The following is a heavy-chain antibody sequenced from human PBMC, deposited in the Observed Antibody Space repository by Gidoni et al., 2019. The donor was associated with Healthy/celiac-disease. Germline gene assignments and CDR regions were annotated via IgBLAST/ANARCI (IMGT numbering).Heavy chain of an antibody. J-gene: IGHJ3*02. D-gene: IGHD3-10*01. CDR1: GFTFSIYA. Sequence: EVQLLESGGGLVQPGGSLRLSCAASGFTFSIYAMSWVRQAPGKGLEWVSAISGSGGSTYYADSVKGRFTISRDYSKNTLYLQMNSLRAEDTAVYYCAKDSRPVYYGSGIIPDAFDIWGQGTMVTVSS. V-gene: IGHV3-23*01. CDR3: AKDSRPVYYGSGIIPDAFDI. CDR2: ISGSGGST.